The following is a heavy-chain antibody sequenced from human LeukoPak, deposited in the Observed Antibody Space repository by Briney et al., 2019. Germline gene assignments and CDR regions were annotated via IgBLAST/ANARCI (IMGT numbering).Heavy chain of an antibody. D-gene: IGHD5-18*01. V-gene: IGHV4-34*01. J-gene: IGHJ4*02. CDR3: ARTSGYSYGYSDY. CDR1: GGSFRGYY. CDR2: INHSGST. Sequence: SETLSLTCAVYGGSFRGYYWSWIRQPPGKGLEWIGKINHSGSTNYNPSLKSRVTISVDTSKNQFSLKLSSVTAADTAVYYCARTSGYSYGYSDYWGQGTLVTVSS.